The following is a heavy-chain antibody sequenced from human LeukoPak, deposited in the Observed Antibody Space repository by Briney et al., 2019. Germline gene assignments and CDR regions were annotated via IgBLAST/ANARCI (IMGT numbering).Heavy chain of an antibody. J-gene: IGHJ5*02. CDR2: IRSSSSTI. D-gene: IGHD2-15*01. V-gene: IGHV3-48*04. CDR3: AGSCYFDWFDP. Sequence: GGSLRLSCAASGFTFSSYSMNWVRQAPGKGLEWLSYIRSSSSTIYYADSVKGRFTISRDNAKNSLYLQMNSLRAEDTAVYYCAGSCYFDWFDPWGQGTLVTVSS. CDR1: GFTFSSYS.